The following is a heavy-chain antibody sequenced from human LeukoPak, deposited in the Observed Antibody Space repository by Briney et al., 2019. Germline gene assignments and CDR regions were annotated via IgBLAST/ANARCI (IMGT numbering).Heavy chain of an antibody. D-gene: IGHD6-6*01. Sequence: SETLSLTCTVSGGSISSGTYYWGWIRQPPGKGLQWIGSVYYSGSTYYNPSLQSRVTISVDTSKSHFSLKLSSVTAADTAVYYCARSEYSSNTFDYWGQGTLVTVSS. V-gene: IGHV4-39*07. CDR3: ARSEYSSNTFDY. CDR1: GGSISSGTYY. CDR2: VYYSGST. J-gene: IGHJ4*02.